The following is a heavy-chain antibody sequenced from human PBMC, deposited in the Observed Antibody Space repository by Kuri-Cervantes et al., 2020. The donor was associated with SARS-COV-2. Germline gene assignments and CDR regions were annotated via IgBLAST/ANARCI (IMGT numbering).Heavy chain of an antibody. J-gene: IGHJ4*02. Sequence: GSLRLSCTVSGGSISSYYWSWIRQPPGKGLEWIGYIYYSGSTNYNPSLKSRVTISVDTSKNQFSLKLSSVTAADMAVYYCARRLAGIAALAFDYWGQGTLVTVSS. CDR2: IYYSGST. CDR3: ARRLAGIAALAFDY. CDR1: GGSISSYY. V-gene: IGHV4-59*08. D-gene: IGHD6-6*01.